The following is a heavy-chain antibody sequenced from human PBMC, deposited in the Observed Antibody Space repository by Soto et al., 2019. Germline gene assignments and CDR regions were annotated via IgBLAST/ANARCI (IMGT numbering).Heavy chain of an antibody. CDR2: ISYDGSNK. Sequence: GGSLRLSCAASGFTFSSYAMHWARQAPGKGLEWVAVISYDGSNKYYADSVKGRFTISRDNSKNTLYLQMNSLRAEDTAVYYCARDHIVVVPAAIPYWYFDLWGRGTLVTVSS. CDR3: ARDHIVVVPAAIPYWYFDL. J-gene: IGHJ2*01. D-gene: IGHD2-2*02. CDR1: GFTFSSYA. V-gene: IGHV3-30-3*01.